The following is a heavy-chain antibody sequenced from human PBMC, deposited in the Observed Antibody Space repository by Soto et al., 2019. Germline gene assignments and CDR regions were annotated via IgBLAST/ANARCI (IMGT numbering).Heavy chain of an antibody. CDR2: IYSSGST. D-gene: IGHD5-12*01. CDR3: ARVGGYSGYAAS. CDR1: GCSINSYY. V-gene: IGHV4-59*01. J-gene: IGHJ5*02. Sequence: SETLSLTCAVSGCSINSYYWSWIRQPPGEGLEWIGYIYSSGSTTYNPSLKSRVTISVDSSNNQFSLNLSSVTAADTAVYYCARVGGYSGYAASWGQGTLVTVSS.